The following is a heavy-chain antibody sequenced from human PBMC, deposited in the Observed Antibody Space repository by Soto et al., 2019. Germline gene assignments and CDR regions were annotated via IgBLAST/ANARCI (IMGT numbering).Heavy chain of an antibody. CDR1: GFTFSQHG. Sequence: PGGSLRLSCAASGFTFSQHGMHWVRQAPVNVLELVALIWNDGIRKVYVDSVKGRFTISRDNSKNTLDLQMNNLRDEDTAVYYCARDDDNDANALDYWGPGTLVTVSS. CDR3: ARDDDNDANALDY. CDR2: IWNDGIRK. J-gene: IGHJ4*02. V-gene: IGHV3-33*01.